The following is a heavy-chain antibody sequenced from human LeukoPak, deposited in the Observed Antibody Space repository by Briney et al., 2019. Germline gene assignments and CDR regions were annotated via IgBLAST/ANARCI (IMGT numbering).Heavy chain of an antibody. J-gene: IGHJ5*02. Sequence: SETLSLTCTVSGDSISSGSHFWFWIRQPAGKGLEWIGRNTTGSTNYSPSLKSRVTISVDTSKNQFSLKLKSVTAADTAVYYCARADYSGSFWFDPWGQGTLVTVSS. CDR3: ARADYSGSFWFDP. V-gene: IGHV4-61*02. D-gene: IGHD1-26*01. CDR1: GDSISSGSHF. CDR2: NTTGST.